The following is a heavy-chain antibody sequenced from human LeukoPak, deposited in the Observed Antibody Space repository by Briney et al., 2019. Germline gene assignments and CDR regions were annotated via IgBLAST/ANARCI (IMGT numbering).Heavy chain of an antibody. CDR3: AGRGEKFFSD. V-gene: IGHV1-46*01. J-gene: IGHJ4*02. CDR1: GYRLIDYH. D-gene: IGHD3-16*01. CDR2: IDPKVDNT. Sequence: ASVKVSCKAFGYRLIDYHMHWVRQAPGQGLEWMGKIDPKVDNTNYAQKFKDRVIMTRDKSTNTVFLELNNLRSEDTAVYYCAGRGEKFFSDWGQGTLVTVSS.